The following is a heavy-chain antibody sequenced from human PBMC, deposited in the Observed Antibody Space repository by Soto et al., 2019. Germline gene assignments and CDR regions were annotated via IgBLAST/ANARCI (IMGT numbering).Heavy chain of an antibody. CDR1: GFTFSSYA. V-gene: IGHV3-23*01. D-gene: IGHD5-12*01. CDR2: ISGIGHST. Sequence: GWSLRLACAASGFTFSSYAMSWVRQAPGKGLEWVSAISGIGHSTYYADSVKGRFTISRDNSKNTLYLQMNSLRAEDTAVYYCAKRIMATIGHFDSWGQGTLVTVSS. CDR3: AKRIMATIGHFDS. J-gene: IGHJ4*02.